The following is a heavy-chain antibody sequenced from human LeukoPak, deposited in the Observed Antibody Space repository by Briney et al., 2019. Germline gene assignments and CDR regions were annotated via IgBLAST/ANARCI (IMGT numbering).Heavy chain of an antibody. CDR2: ISSNGGST. D-gene: IGHD3-22*01. Sequence: GGSLRLSCSASGCTFSSYAMHWVRQAPGKGLESVSAISSNGGSTYYADSVKGRFTISRDNSKNMPYLQMSSLGPEDTPVSYSVRPDYYYSSGYLSYFDYWGQGTLVTVSS. CDR1: GCTFSSYA. V-gene: IGHV3-64D*09. CDR3: VRPDYYYSSGYLSYFDY. J-gene: IGHJ4*02.